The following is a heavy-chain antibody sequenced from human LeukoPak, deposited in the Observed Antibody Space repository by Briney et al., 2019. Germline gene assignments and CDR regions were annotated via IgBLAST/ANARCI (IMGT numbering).Heavy chain of an antibody. V-gene: IGHV4-34*01. J-gene: IGHJ5*02. CDR3: ARQSEGIAAGGHPVWFDP. D-gene: IGHD6-13*01. CDR1: GGSFSGYY. Sequence: SETLSLTCAVYGGSFSGYYWSWIRQPPGKGLEWIGEINHSGSTNYNPSLKSRVTISVDTSKNQFSLKLSSVTAADTAVYYCARQSEGIAAGGHPVWFDPWGQGTLVTVSS. CDR2: INHSGST.